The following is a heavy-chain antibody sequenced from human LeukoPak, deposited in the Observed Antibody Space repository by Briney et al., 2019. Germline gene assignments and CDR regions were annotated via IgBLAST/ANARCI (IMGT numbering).Heavy chain of an antibody. CDR1: GGTFSSYA. Sequence: GSSVKVSCKASGGTFSSYAISWVRQAPGQGLEWMGRIIPILGIANYAQKFQGRVTITADKSTSTAYMELSSLRYEDTAVYYCARDTSSSWSYNWFDPWGQGTLVTVSS. V-gene: IGHV1-69*04. CDR2: IIPILGIA. J-gene: IGHJ5*02. CDR3: ARDTSSSWSYNWFDP. D-gene: IGHD6-13*01.